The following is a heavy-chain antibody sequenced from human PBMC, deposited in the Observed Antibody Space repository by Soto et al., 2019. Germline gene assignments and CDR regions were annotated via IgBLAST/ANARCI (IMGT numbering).Heavy chain of an antibody. CDR1: GGSFSGYY. Sequence: SETLSLTCAVYGGSFSGYYWSWIRQPPGKGLEWIGEINHSGSTNYNPSLKSRVTISVDTSKNQFSLKLSSVTAADTAVYYCARRGPLTIVDTTHYYYYYMYVWGKGTTVTVSS. CDR3: ARRGPLTIVDTTHYYYYYMYV. J-gene: IGHJ6*03. CDR2: INHSGST. D-gene: IGHD5-12*01. V-gene: IGHV4-34*01.